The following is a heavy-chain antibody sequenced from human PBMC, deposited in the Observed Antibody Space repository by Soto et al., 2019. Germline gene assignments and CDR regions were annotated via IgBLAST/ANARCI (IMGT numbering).Heavy chain of an antibody. D-gene: IGHD2-2*01. V-gene: IGHV4-34*01. Sequence: SETLSLTCAVYGGSFSGYYWSWIRQPPGKGLEWIGEINHSGSTNYNPSLKSRVTISVDTSKNQFSLKLSSVTAADTAVYYCARETPSHRNIVVVPAAQNNWFDPWGQGTLVTVSS. J-gene: IGHJ5*02. CDR2: INHSGST. CDR1: GGSFSGYY. CDR3: ARETPSHRNIVVVPAAQNNWFDP.